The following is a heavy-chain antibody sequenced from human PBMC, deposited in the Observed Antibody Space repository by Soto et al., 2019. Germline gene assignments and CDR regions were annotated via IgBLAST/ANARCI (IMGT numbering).Heavy chain of an antibody. Sequence: SETLSLTCAVYGGSFSGYYWSWIRQPPGKGLEWIGEINHSGSTNYNPSLKSRVTISVDTSKNQFSLKLSSVTAADTAVYYCARGQPQGMDVWGHGTTVTVSS. CDR2: INHSGST. D-gene: IGHD2-2*01. CDR1: GGSFSGYY. J-gene: IGHJ6*02. CDR3: ARGQPQGMDV. V-gene: IGHV4-34*01.